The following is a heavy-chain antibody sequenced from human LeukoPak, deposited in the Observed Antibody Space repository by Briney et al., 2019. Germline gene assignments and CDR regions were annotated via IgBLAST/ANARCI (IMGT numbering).Heavy chain of an antibody. CDR1: GGSISSYY. V-gene: IGHV4-4*07. Sequence: SETLSLTCTVSGGSISSYYWSWIRQPAGKGLEWIGRIYMSGITNYNPSLKGRVTMSVDTSRNQFSLKLNSVTAADTAVYYCARGLGYYDFWSGYHFDYWGQGTLVTVSS. CDR3: ARGLGYYDFWSGYHFDY. CDR2: IYMSGIT. J-gene: IGHJ4*02. D-gene: IGHD3-3*01.